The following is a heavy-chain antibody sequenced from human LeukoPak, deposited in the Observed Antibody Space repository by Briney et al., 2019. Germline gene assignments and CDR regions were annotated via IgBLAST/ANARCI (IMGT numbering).Heavy chain of an antibody. J-gene: IGHJ4*02. V-gene: IGHV1-2*02. CDR3: ATTPGDIVVVVAAFDY. Sequence: ASVKVSCKASGYTFTGYYMHWVRQAPGQGLEWMGWINPNSGGTNYAQKFQGRVTMTRDTSISTAYMELSRLRSDDTAVYYCATTPGDIVVVVAAFDYWGQGTLVTVSS. CDR2: INPNSGGT. D-gene: IGHD2-15*01. CDR1: GYTFTGYY.